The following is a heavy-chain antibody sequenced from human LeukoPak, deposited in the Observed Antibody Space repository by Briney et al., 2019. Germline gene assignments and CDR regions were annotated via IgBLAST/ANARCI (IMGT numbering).Heavy chain of an antibody. J-gene: IGHJ4*02. D-gene: IGHD4-11*01. V-gene: IGHV3-7*01. Sequence: GGSLRLSCAASGFTFSSYWMSWVRQAPGKGLEWVANIKQGGSEKYYVDSVKGRFTISRDNAKNSLYLQMNSLRAEDTAVYYCARSGGIDVYSTEFDYWGQGTLVTVSS. CDR1: GFTFSSYW. CDR3: ARSGGIDVYSTEFDY. CDR2: IKQGGSEK.